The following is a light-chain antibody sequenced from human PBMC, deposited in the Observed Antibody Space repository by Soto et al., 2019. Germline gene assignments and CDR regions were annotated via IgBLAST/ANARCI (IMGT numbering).Light chain of an antibody. V-gene: IGKV1-5*03. CDR3: QQANSFPLT. Sequence: DIQMTQSPSTLSASVGDRVTITCRASQSISTYLAWYRHKPGEAPKLLIYKASTLERGVPSRFSGSGSGTDFTLTISSLQPEDFATYYCQQANSFPLTFGGGTKVDIK. CDR2: KAS. CDR1: QSISTY. J-gene: IGKJ4*01.